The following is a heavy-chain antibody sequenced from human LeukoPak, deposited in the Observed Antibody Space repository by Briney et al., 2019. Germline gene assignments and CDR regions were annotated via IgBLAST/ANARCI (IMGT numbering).Heavy chain of an antibody. V-gene: IGHV3-21*01. Sequence: KPGGSLRLSCAASGFTFSTYSMNWVRQAPGKGLEWVSSITSTSAYIYYTDSVKGRFTISRDNAKNSLFLQMNSLRAEDTAVYYCARDEHQYYSESSGRFDFWGQGVLVTVSS. J-gene: IGHJ4*02. CDR2: ITSTSAYI. D-gene: IGHD3-22*01. CDR3: ARDEHQYYSESSGRFDF. CDR1: GFTFSTYS.